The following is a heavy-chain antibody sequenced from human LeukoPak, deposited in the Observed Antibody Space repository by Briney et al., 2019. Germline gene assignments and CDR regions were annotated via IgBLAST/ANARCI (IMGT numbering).Heavy chain of an antibody. Sequence: PPGGSLRLSCAASGFTFSSYGMHWVRQAPGKGLEWVSAISGSGGSTYYADSVKGRFTISRGNSKNTLYLQMNSLRAEDTAVYYCAKDYDSSGYYLLDAFDIWGQGTMVTVSS. CDR1: GFTFSSYG. V-gene: IGHV3-23*01. D-gene: IGHD3-22*01. J-gene: IGHJ3*02. CDR3: AKDYDSSGYYLLDAFDI. CDR2: ISGSGGST.